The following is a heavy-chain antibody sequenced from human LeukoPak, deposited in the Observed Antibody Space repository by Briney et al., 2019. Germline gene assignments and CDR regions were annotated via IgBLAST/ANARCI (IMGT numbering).Heavy chain of an antibody. CDR3: TRVTYAKGDY. J-gene: IGHJ4*01. CDR2: IYPGDSKT. D-gene: IGHD2-21*02. V-gene: IGHV5-51*01. CDR1: GYSFTTYW. Sequence: ESLKISCKGSGYSFTTYWIGWVRQLPGKGLEWMAIIYPGDSKTRYSPSFQGQVTISADRSTSTAYLQWSSLKASDTAIYYCTRVTYAKGDYWGQGTVVTVSS.